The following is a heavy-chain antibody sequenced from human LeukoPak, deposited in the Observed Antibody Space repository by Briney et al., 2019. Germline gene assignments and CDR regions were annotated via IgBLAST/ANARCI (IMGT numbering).Heavy chain of an antibody. CDR1: GFTVSSNY. Sequence: GGSLRLSCAASGFTVSSNYMSWVRQAPGKGLEWVSVIYSGGSTYYADSVKGRFTISRDNSKNTLYLQMNSLRAEDTAVYYCARSAEDSNGWHFDYWGQGTLVTVPS. J-gene: IGHJ4*02. CDR2: IYSGGST. D-gene: IGHD6-19*01. CDR3: ARSAEDSNGWHFDY. V-gene: IGHV3-66*02.